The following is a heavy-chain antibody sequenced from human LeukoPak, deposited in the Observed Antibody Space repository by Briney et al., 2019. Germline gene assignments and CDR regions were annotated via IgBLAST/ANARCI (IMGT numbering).Heavy chain of an antibody. Sequence: GGSLRLSCAASGFTFDDYAMHWVRQAPGEGLEWVSGISWNSGSIGYADSVKGRFTISRDNAKNSLYLQMNSLGAEDTALYYCAKVAYYYDSSGPFDYWGQGTLVTVSS. CDR3: AKVAYYYDSSGPFDY. D-gene: IGHD3-22*01. CDR1: GFTFDDYA. V-gene: IGHV3-9*01. J-gene: IGHJ4*02. CDR2: ISWNSGSI.